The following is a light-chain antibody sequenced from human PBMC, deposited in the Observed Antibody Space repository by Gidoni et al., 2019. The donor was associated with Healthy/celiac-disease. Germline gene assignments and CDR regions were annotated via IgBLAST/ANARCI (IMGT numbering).Light chain of an antibody. Sequence: EIVMTQSPATLSVSPGERATLSCRASQSVNSNLAWYQQKPGQAPRLLIYGASTRATGIPARFSGSGSGTEFTLTISSLQSEDLAVYYCQQYNNWPRTFGPGTKVDIK. J-gene: IGKJ3*01. CDR2: GAS. V-gene: IGKV3-15*01. CDR3: QQYNNWPRT. CDR1: QSVNSN.